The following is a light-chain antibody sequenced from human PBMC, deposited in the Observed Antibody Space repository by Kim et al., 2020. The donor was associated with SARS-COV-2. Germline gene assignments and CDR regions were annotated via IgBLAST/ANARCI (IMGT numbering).Light chain of an antibody. CDR2: KDS. J-gene: IGLJ3*02. V-gene: IGLV3-25*03. CDR3: QSAATSVTYWV. Sequence: QYAYWYQQKPGQAPVLVIYKDSKRPSGIPGRFSGSSSGTIATLTISGVQAEDEADYYCQSAATSVTYWVFGGGTKVTVL. CDR1: QY.